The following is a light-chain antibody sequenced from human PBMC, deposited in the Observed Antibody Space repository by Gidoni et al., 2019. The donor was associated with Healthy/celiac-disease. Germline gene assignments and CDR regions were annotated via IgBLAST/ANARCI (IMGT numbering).Light chain of an antibody. Sequence: IHMTQSPSTLSASVGDRVTITCRASQSISSWLAWYQQKPGKAPKLLIYKASSLESGVPSRFSGSGSGTEFTLTISSLQPDDFATYYCQQLETFXQXTKLEIK. CDR3: QQLET. V-gene: IGKV1-5*03. J-gene: IGKJ2*01. CDR1: QSISSW. CDR2: KAS.